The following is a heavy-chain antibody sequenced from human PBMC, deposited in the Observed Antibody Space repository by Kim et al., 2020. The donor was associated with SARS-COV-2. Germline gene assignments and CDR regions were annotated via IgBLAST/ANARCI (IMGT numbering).Heavy chain of an antibody. CDR3: TQRRIYGDYAFDY. Sequence: GGSLRLSCTASGFTFGDYAMSWVRQAPGKGLEWVGFIRSKAYGGTTEYAASVKGRFTISRDDSKSIAYLQMNSLKTEDTAVYYCTQRRIYGDYAFDYWGQGTLVTVSS. D-gene: IGHD4-17*01. V-gene: IGHV3-49*04. J-gene: IGHJ4*02. CDR1: GFTFGDYA. CDR2: IRSKAYGGTT.